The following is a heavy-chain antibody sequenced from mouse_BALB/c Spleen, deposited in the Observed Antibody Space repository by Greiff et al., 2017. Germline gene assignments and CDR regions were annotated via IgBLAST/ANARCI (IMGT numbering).Heavy chain of an antibody. CDR2: ISYSGST. CDR3: ARVYYGYAMDY. D-gene: IGHD2-1*01. Sequence: EVQLQESGPGLVKPSQSLSLTCTVTGYSITSDYAWNWIRQFPGNKLEWMGYISYSGSTSYNPSLKSRISITRDTSKNQFFLQLNSVTTEDTATYYCARVYYGYAMDYWGQGTSVTVSS. J-gene: IGHJ4*01. V-gene: IGHV3-2*02. CDR1: GYSITSDYA.